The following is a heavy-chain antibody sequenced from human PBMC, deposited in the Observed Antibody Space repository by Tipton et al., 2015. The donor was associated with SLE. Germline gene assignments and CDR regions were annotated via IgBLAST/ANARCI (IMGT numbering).Heavy chain of an antibody. J-gene: IGHJ5*02. Sequence: TLSLTCTVSGGSISSYYWSWIRQPPGKGLEWIGSIYYSGSTYYNPSLKSRVTISVDTSKNQFSLKLSSVTAADTAVYYCARWGGRGWFDPWGQGTLVTVSS. CDR3: ARWGGRGWFDP. V-gene: IGHV4-39*07. CDR2: IYYSGST. CDR1: GGSISSYY. D-gene: IGHD3-10*01.